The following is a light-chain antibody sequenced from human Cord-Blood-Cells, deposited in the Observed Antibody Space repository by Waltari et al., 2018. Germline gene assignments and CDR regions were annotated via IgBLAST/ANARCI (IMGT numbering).Light chain of an antibody. CDR3: QQRSNWLT. CDR2: DAS. J-gene: IGKJ4*01. Sequence: EIVLTQSPATLSLSPGERATLSCRASQRVSSDLAWYQQKPGQAPRLLIYDASNRATGIPAMFSGSGSGTDFTLTINSLEPEDFAVYYCQQRSNWLTFGGGTKVEIK. CDR1: QRVSSD. V-gene: IGKV3-11*01.